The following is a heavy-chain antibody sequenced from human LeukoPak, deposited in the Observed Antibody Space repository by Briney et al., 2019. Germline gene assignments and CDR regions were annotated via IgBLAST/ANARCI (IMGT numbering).Heavy chain of an antibody. J-gene: IGHJ4*02. V-gene: IGHV3-7*01. Sequence: PGGSLRLSCAASGFTFSSYAMSWVRQAPGKGLEWVANINQDGSDKNYVDSVNGRFTISRDNAKNSLYLQMNSLRAEDTALYYCAKPPGSSSSVDYWGQGTLVTVAS. D-gene: IGHD6-13*01. CDR3: AKPPGSSSSVDY. CDR1: GFTFSSYA. CDR2: INQDGSDK.